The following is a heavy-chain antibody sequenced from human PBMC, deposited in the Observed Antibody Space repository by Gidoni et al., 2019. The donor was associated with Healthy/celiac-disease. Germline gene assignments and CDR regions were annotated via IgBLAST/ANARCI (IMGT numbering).Heavy chain of an antibody. CDR1: GFPFDDYA. J-gene: IGHJ6*02. CDR3: AKDIGPYYGMDV. V-gene: IGHV3-9*01. Sequence: EVQLVESGGGLVQPGRSLRLSCAASGFPFDDYAMHGVRQAPGKGLEWVSGISWNSGSIGYADSVKGRFTISRDNAKNSLYLQMNSLRAEDTALYYCAKDIGPYYGMDVWGQGTTVTVSS. CDR2: ISWNSGSI.